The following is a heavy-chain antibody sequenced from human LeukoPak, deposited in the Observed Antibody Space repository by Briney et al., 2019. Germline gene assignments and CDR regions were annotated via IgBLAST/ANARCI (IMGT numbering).Heavy chain of an antibody. CDR2: IWYDGSNK. J-gene: IGHJ5*02. CDR1: GLTFSSYG. D-gene: IGHD5-24*01. V-gene: IGHV3-33*01. Sequence: GGSLRLSCAASGLTFSSYGMHWVRQAPGKGLEWVAVIWYDGSNKYYADSVEGRFTISRNNSKNTLYLQMNSLRAEDTAVYYCARAGRAGRWLQSNWFDPWGQGTLVTVSS. CDR3: ARAGRAGRWLQSNWFDP.